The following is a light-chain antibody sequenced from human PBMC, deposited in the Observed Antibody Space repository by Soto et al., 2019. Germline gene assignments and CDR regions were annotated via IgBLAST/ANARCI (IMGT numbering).Light chain of an antibody. V-gene: IGKV1-39*01. CDR2: AAS. CDR1: QGINDY. J-gene: IGKJ1*01. Sequence: DIQMTQSPSSLSASVGDRVTITCRTSQGINDYLNWYQMKPGEAPKLLIYAASALQSGIPSRFSGSASGTEFTLTITSLQPEDFATYYCQQSYNFPRTFGKGTKV. CDR3: QQSYNFPRT.